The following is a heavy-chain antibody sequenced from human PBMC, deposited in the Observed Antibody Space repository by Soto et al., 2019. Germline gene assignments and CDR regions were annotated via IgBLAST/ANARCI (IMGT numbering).Heavy chain of an antibody. V-gene: IGHV1-58*01. J-gene: IGHJ4*02. CDR2: IVVGSGNT. CDR1: GFTFTISA. Sequence: SVKVSCKASGFTFTISAVQWVLQARGQRLEWIGWIVVGSGNTNYAQKFQERVTITRDMSTSTAYMELSSLRSEDTAVYYCAAVHWELLGDSWGQGTLVTVSS. D-gene: IGHD1-26*01. CDR3: AAVHWELLGDS.